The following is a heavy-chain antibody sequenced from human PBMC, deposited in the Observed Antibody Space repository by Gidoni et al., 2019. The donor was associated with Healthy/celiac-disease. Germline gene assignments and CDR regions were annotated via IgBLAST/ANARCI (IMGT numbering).Heavy chain of an antibody. D-gene: IGHD1-26*01. CDR1: GGSFSGYY. CDR3: ARGSSTEGVGATPSYFDY. CDR2: INHSGST. Sequence: QVQLQQWGAGLLKPSETLSLTCAVYGGSFSGYYWSWIRQPPGKGLEWIGEINHSGSTNYNPSLKSRVTISVDTSKNQFSLKLSSVTAADTAVYYCARGSSTEGVGATPSYFDYWGQGTLVTVSS. J-gene: IGHJ4*02. V-gene: IGHV4-34*01.